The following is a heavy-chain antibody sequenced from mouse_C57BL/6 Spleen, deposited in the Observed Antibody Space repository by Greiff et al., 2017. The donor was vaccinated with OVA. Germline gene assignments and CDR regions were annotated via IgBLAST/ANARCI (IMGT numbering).Heavy chain of an antibody. Sequence: QVQLKQSGAELVRPGASVTLSCKASGYTFTDYEMHWVKQTPVHGLEWIGAIDPETGGTAYNQKFKGKAILTADKSSSTAYRELRSLTSEDSAVYYCTRSTYYYAMDYWGQGTSVTVSS. CDR3: TRSTYYYAMDY. J-gene: IGHJ4*01. CDR1: GYTFTDYE. V-gene: IGHV1-15*01. CDR2: IDPETGGT.